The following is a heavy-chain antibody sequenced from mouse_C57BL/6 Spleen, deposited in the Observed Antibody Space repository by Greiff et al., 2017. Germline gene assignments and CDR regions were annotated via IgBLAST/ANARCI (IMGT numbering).Heavy chain of an antibody. CDR3: ARSGSNYLFAY. Sequence: EVQLQQSGPELVKPGASVKISCKASGYTFTDYYMNWVKQSHGKSLEWIGDINPNNGGTSYNQKFKGKATLTVDKSSSTAYMELRSLTSEDSAVYYCARSGSNYLFAYWGQGTLVTVSA. V-gene: IGHV1-26*01. D-gene: IGHD2-5*01. J-gene: IGHJ3*01. CDR1: GYTFTDYY. CDR2: INPNNGGT.